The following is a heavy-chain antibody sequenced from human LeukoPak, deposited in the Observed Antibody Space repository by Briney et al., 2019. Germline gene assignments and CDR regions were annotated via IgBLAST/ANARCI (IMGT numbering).Heavy chain of an antibody. CDR1: GGTFSSYA. D-gene: IGHD6-13*01. CDR2: IIPILGIA. V-gene: IGHV1-69*04. J-gene: IGHJ4*02. Sequence: SVKVSCKASGGTFSSYAISWVRQAPGQGLEWMGRIIPILGIANYAQKFQGRVTITADKSTSTAYMELSSLRSEDTAVYYCASMEKYSSSWSPFDYWGQGTLVTVSS. CDR3: ASMEKYSSSWSPFDY.